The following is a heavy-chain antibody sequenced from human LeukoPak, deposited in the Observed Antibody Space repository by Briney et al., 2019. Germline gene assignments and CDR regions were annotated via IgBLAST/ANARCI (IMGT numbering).Heavy chain of an antibody. CDR2: IKKDVDEK. CDR3: ARGPPYGSRSDYFDY. J-gene: IGHJ4*02. D-gene: IGHD3-10*01. CDR1: GFTFSSHW. V-gene: IGHV3-7*01. Sequence: GGSLRLSCAASGFTFSSHWMTWIRQAPGKGLEWVASIKKDVDEKYYVDSVKGRFTISRDNAKNSLYLHMNSLRVEDTAVYCCARGPPYGSRSDYFDYWGQGTLVTVSS.